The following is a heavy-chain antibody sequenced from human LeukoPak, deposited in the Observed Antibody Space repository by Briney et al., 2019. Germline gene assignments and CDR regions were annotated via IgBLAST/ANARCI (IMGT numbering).Heavy chain of an antibody. J-gene: IGHJ5*02. V-gene: IGHV3-15*01. CDR1: GFTFSSSW. D-gene: IGHD1-14*01. CDR2: IISKTDGGAT. CDR3: TTLYRLDP. Sequence: GGSLRLSCAASGFTFSSSWMSWVRQAPGKGLEWVGRIISKTDGGATDYAAPVKGRFTISRDDSKNTLYLQMNSLKTEDTAVYYCTTLYRLDPWGQGTLVTVSS.